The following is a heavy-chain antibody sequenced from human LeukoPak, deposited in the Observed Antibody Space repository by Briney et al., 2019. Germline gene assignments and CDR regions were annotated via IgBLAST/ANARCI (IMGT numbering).Heavy chain of an antibody. D-gene: IGHD2-15*01. CDR1: GLTLSNHG. J-gene: IGHJ6*02. CDR3: AKGVVAATKASYYGMDF. Sequence: WRSLRLSCAASGLTLSNHGVDWVRQAPGKGLEWVAVILYDESDKYYAHSVKGGFPVSRDNSKNTLYLQMNSLRPEGTAVYYCAKGVVAATKASYYGMDFWGQGTTVTVS. V-gene: IGHV3-30*18. CDR2: ILYDESDK.